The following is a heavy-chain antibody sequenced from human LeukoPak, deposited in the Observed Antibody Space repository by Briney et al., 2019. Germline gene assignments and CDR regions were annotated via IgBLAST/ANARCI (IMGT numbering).Heavy chain of an antibody. V-gene: IGHV3-33*01. CDR3: ARDVGRYYDSSGLGY. Sequence: GGSLRLSCAASGFTFSSYGMHWVRQAPGKGLEWVAVIWYDGSNKYYADSVKGRFTISRDNSKNTLYLQMNSLRAEDTAVYYCARDVGRYYDSSGLGYWGQGTLVTVSS. CDR2: IWYDGSNK. CDR1: GFTFSSYG. J-gene: IGHJ4*02. D-gene: IGHD3-22*01.